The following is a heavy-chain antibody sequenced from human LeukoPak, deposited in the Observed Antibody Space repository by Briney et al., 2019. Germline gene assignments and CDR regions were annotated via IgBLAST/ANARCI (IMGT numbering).Heavy chain of an antibody. CDR3: ARVVRSIAAAGIADMAFDY. CDR1: GYTFTSYY. J-gene: IGHJ4*02. V-gene: IGHV1-46*01. Sequence: GASVKVSCKASGYTFTSYYMHWVRQAPGQGLEWMGIINPSGGSTSYAQKFQGRVTMTRDTSTSTVYMELGSLRSEDTAVYYCARVVRSIAAAGIADMAFDYWGQGTLVTVSS. D-gene: IGHD6-13*01. CDR2: INPSGGST.